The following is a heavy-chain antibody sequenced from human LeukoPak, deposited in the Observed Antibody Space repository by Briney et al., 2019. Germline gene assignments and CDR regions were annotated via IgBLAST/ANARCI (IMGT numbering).Heavy chain of an antibody. Sequence: TPSETLSLTCAVFGGSFSGYYWSWVRQPPGKGLEWIGEIHYEGSTSYKPSLRSRATISGDTSDNHFSLKLNSVTAADTAVYYCTGGILGFYYFDLWGRGTLVTVSS. J-gene: IGHJ2*01. D-gene: IGHD3-16*01. V-gene: IGHV4-34*01. CDR1: GGSFSGYY. CDR3: TGGILGFYYFDL. CDR2: IHYEGST.